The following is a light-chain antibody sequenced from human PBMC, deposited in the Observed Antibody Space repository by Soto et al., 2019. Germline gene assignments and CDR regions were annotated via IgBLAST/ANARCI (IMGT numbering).Light chain of an antibody. V-gene: IGKV3-20*01. Sequence: EIWLTQSPGTLSLSPGERATLSCRASQTISSSYLAWYQQKPGQAPRLLIYGASSRATGIPDRFSGSGSGTDFTLTISRLEPEDFAVYYCQQYGSSPPHTFGQGTKLEIK. CDR2: GAS. CDR3: QQYGSSPPHT. CDR1: QTISSSY. J-gene: IGKJ2*01.